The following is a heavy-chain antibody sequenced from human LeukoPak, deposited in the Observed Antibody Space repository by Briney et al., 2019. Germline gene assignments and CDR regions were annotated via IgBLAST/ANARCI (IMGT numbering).Heavy chain of an antibody. Sequence: PSETLSLTCAVYGGSFSGYYWSWIRQPPGKGLEWIGEINHSGSTNYNPSLKSRVTISVDTSKNQFSLKLSSVTAADTAVYYCARARGSGNYYSGYYYYGVDVWGRGTTVTVSS. V-gene: IGHV4-34*01. J-gene: IGHJ6*02. CDR2: INHSGST. CDR3: ARARGSGNYYSGYYYYGVDV. CDR1: GGSFSGYY. D-gene: IGHD3-10*01.